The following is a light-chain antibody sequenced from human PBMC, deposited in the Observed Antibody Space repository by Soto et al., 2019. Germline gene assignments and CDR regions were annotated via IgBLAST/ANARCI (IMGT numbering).Light chain of an antibody. J-gene: IGKJ2*01. CDR3: KQYGSSPPYT. Sequence: EIVLTQSPGTLSLSPGDRATLSCRASQSVSRSYLAWYHHKPGQAPRLLIYGASSRATAIPDRFSGSGSGTDFTLTISRLEPEDFAVYYCKQYGSSPPYTFGQGTKLEIK. V-gene: IGKV3-20*01. CDR1: QSVSRSY. CDR2: GAS.